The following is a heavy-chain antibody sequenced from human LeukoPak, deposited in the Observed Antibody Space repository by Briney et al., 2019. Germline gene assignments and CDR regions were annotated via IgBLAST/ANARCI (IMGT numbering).Heavy chain of an antibody. V-gene: IGHV4-39*01. Sequence: GSLRLSCAASGFIFSNYAMSWVRQPPGKGLEWIGSISYSGSTYYNPSLKSRVTISVDTSKNQFSLNLSSVTAADTAVYFCASDDYWGQGTLVTVSS. J-gene: IGHJ4*02. CDR3: ASDDY. CDR1: GFIFSNYA. CDR2: ISYSGST.